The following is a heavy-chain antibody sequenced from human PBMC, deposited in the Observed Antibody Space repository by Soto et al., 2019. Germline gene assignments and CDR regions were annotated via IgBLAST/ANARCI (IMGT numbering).Heavy chain of an antibody. D-gene: IGHD6-19*01. CDR2: IYYSGST. CDR1: GGSISSYY. J-gene: IGHJ4*02. V-gene: IGHV4-59*01. Sequence: QVQLQESGPGLVKPSETLSLTCTVSGGSISSYYWSWIRQPPGKGLEWIGYIYYSGSTNYNPSLKTRVTISVDTSKNPFSLKLSSVTAADTAVYYCARADVGWHNYYFDYWGQGTLVTVSS. CDR3: ARADVGWHNYYFDY.